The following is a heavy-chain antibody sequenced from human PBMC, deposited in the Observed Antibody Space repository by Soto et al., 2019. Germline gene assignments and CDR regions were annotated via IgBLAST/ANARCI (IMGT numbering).Heavy chain of an antibody. D-gene: IGHD3-3*01. CDR3: ARPKREWFDAFDI. J-gene: IGHJ3*02. V-gene: IGHV1-69*01. Sequence: QVQLVQSGAEVKKPGSSVKVSCKASGGTFSSYAISWVRQAPGHGVEWMGGIIPIFGTANYAQKFQGRVTITADESTSTGYMELSRVRSEDTAVYYCARPKREWFDAFDIWGQGKMVTVSS. CDR1: GGTFSSYA. CDR2: IIPIFGTA.